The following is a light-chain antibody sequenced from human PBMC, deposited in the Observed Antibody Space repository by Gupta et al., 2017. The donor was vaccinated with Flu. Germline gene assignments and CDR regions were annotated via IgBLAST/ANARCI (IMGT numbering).Light chain of an antibody. CDR2: AAS. CDR3: QQSYSTPLT. Sequence: LNWYQQKPGKAPKLLIYAASSWQSGVPSRFSGSGSGTDFTLTISSRQPEDFATYYGQQSYSTPLTFGGGTKVGSN. V-gene: IGKV1-39*01. J-gene: IGKJ4*01.